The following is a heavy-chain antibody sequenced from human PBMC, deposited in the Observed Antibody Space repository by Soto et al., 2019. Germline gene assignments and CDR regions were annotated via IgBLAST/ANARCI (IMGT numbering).Heavy chain of an antibody. J-gene: IGHJ4*02. V-gene: IGHV3-30*18. CDR2: ISYDGSNK. Sequence: LRLSFAASGFTFSSYGMHWVRQAPGKGLEWVAVISYDGSNKYYADSVKGRFTISRDNSKNTLYLQMNSLRAEDTAVYYCAKDQWVVVVAATFDYWGQGTLVTVSS. CDR1: GFTFSSYG. CDR3: AKDQWVVVVAATFDY. D-gene: IGHD2-15*01.